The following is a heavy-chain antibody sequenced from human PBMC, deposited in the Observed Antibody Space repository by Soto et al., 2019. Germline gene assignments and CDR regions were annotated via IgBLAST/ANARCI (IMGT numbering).Heavy chain of an antibody. Sequence: SVKVSCKASGFTVTSSAVQWVRQARGQRLQWIGWIVVGSGNTNYAQKFQERVTITRDMSTSTAYMELSSLRTEDTAVYYCAAHTGEETYCTNGVCSYGMHVWGQGTTVTVSS. V-gene: IGHV1-58*01. J-gene: IGHJ6*02. CDR3: AAHTGEETYCTNGVCSYGMHV. D-gene: IGHD2-8*01. CDR2: IVVGSGNT. CDR1: GFTVTSSA.